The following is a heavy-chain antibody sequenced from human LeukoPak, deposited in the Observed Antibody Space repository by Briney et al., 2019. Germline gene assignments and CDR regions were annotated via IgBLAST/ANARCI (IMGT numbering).Heavy chain of an antibody. J-gene: IGHJ6*03. CDR1: GFTFSSHW. V-gene: IGHV3-7*04. Sequence: GGSLRLSCAASGFTFSSHWMGRVRQAPGKGLEWVANIKQDGSEKYYVDSVKGRFTISRDNAKNSLYLQMNSLRAEDTAVYYCARGRYMDVWGKGTTVTISS. CDR3: ARGRYMDV. CDR2: IKQDGSEK.